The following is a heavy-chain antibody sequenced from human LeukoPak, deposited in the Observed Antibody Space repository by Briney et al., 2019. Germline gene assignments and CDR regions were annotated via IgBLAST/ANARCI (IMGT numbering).Heavy chain of an antibody. CDR3: ARVMNYYGSGNRDAFDI. V-gene: IGHV4-30-4*01. J-gene: IGHJ3*02. Sequence: PSETLSLTCTVSGGSISSGDYYWSRIRQPPGKGLEWIGYIYYSGSTYYNPSLKSRVTISVDTSKNQFSLKLSSVTAADTAVYYCARVMNYYGSGNRDAFDIWGQGTMVTVSS. D-gene: IGHD3-10*01. CDR2: IYYSGST. CDR1: GGSISSGDYY.